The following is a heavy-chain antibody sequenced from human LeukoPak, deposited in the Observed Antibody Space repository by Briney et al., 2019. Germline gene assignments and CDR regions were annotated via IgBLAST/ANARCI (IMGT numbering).Heavy chain of an antibody. V-gene: IGHV1-18*01. J-gene: IGHJ4*02. CDR1: GYTFTSSG. Sequence: GASVKVSCKASGYTFTSSGVTWVRQAPGQGLEWMGWISAYNGNTNYAQKLQGGVTMTTDTSTRTPYIELRSLRSDATPGYYCVWVSELWPESTIDYWGQGTLVTVSS. CDR3: VWVSELWPESTIDY. D-gene: IGHD5-18*01. CDR2: ISAYNGNT.